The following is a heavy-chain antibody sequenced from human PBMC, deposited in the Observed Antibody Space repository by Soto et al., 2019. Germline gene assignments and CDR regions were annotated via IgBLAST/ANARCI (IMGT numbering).Heavy chain of an antibody. J-gene: IGHJ3*02. CDR1: GFIFSSYG. D-gene: IGHD6-6*01. CDR2: IPNAGNRK. CDR3: AKDRRQLSALDM. V-gene: IGHV3-30*18. Sequence: GRSLRLSCAASGFIFSSYGRHWVPQAPGRGLEWVTVIPNAGNRKFYGESVKGRFSVSRDNDKDTLYLQMNSLRPEDRGVYYCAKDRRQLSALDMWGQGATVTVSS.